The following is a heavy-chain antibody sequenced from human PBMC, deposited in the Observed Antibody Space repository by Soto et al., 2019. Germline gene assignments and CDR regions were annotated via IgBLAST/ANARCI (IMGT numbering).Heavy chain of an antibody. Sequence: KTXATLSLTCTVSDGSFSSSSYSWSWIRQPPGKGLEWIGHIHHSGSTKYNPSLESRVTISADTSKNQLSLRLKSVTAADTAVYYCARDHDILDSNTRYPHFYYAMDVWGQGTKVTVSS. J-gene: IGHJ6*02. CDR3: ARDHDILDSNTRYPHFYYAMDV. V-gene: IGHV4-61*01. CDR1: DGSFSSSSYS. CDR2: IHHSGST. D-gene: IGHD3-9*01.